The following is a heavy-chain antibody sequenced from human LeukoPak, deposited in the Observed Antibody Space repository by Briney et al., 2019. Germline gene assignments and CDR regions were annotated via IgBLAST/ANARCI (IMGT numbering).Heavy chain of an antibody. CDR1: GGSISSYY. V-gene: IGHV4-59*01. CDR3: ARDRGGSSGWSESFEY. D-gene: IGHD6-19*01. J-gene: IGHJ4*02. Sequence: SETLSLTCTVSGGSISSYYWSWIRQSPGKGLEWIGYIYHSETTKYNPSLKSRATISVDTSKNQLSLHLTSVTAADTAVYYCARDRGGSSGWSESFEYWGQGTLLTVSS. CDR2: IYHSETT.